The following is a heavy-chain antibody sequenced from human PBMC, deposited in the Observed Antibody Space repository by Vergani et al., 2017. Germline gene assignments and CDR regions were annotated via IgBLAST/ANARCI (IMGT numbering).Heavy chain of an antibody. CDR3: ARVKTENYGHLYNFYFMDV. J-gene: IGHJ6*03. CDR2: IDHTGRP. V-gene: IGHV4-34*01. CDR1: GGSFNSYH. Sequence: QVQLQQWGGGLLKPSETLSLTCVVLGGSFNSYHWTWIRQSPGEGLEWVGDIDHTGRPDYNPSLKSRLTMSVDKSRDQFSLTLNSVTATDTAIYFFARVKTENYGHLYNFYFMDVWGQGTAGTVS. D-gene: IGHD3-16*01.